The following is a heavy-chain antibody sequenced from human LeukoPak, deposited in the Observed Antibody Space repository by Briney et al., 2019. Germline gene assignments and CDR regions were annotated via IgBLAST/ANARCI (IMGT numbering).Heavy chain of an antibody. CDR3: ARSPQRGYIYGYLKHFDS. CDR2: FYYTGST. D-gene: IGHD5-18*01. Sequence: SETLSLTCNVSGRSISGYYWSWIRQPPGRGLEWIGYFYYTGSTNYNPSLKSRVTISVDTSKNQFSLKLISVTAADTAVYYCARSPQRGYIYGYLKHFDSWGQRTLVTVSS. CDR1: GRSISGYY. V-gene: IGHV4-59*01. J-gene: IGHJ4*02.